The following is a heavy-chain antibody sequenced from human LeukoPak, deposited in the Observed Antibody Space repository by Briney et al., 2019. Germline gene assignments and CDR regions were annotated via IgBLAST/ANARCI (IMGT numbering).Heavy chain of an antibody. Sequence: SLRLSCTGSGFTFRDFAMSWVRQAPGKGREWVGFIRSKVYAGTTEYAPSGNGRFIISRDDSKSIASLQMNSLKPDDRAVYYCIRSYCDCQFTYYSFYMDVWGKGPTVSVSS. CDR1: GFTFRDFA. CDR3: IRSYCDCQFTYYSFYMDV. J-gene: IGHJ6*03. CDR2: IRSKVYAGTT. V-gene: IGHV3-49*04. D-gene: IGHD4-17*01.